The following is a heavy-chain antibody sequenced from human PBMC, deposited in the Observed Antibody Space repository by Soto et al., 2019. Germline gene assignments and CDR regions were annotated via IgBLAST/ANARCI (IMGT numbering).Heavy chain of an antibody. CDR3: ARDSDGSGGYYRQRSDYYYYYGMDV. V-gene: IGHV1-18*01. CDR2: ISAYNGNT. Sequence: ASVKVSCKASGYTFTSYGISWVRQAPGQGLEWMGWISAYNGNTNYAQKLQGRVTMTTDTSTSTAYMELRSLRSDDTAVYYCARDSDGSGGYYRQRSDYYYYYGMDVWGQ. D-gene: IGHD1-26*01. CDR1: GYTFTSYG. J-gene: IGHJ6*02.